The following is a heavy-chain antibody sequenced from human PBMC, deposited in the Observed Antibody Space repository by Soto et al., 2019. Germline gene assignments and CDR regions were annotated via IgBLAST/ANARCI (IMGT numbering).Heavy chain of an antibody. D-gene: IGHD5-18*01. CDR3: ARYENIYGPLDY. CDR1: GGTISSYY. Sequence: SETLSLPCTVVGGTISSYYWSWMRQPPGKGLEWIWHIYYSGSTNYNPSLKIRVTISVDTSKDHFSLKLSSVTAADTTVYSCARYENIYGPLDYLGQGTLVTVSS. CDR2: IYYSGST. J-gene: IGHJ4*01. V-gene: IGHV4-59*01.